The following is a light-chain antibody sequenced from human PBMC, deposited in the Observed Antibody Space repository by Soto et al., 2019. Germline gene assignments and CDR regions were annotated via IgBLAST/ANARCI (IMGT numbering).Light chain of an antibody. CDR2: SNI. CDR1: TSNIGAGFD. Sequence: QLVLTQPPSVSGAPGQRVTISCTGSTSNIGAGFDVHWYQQLPGTAPKLIIYSNINRPSGVSGRFSGSKSGTSASLAITGLQAEDEADYYCQSYGSSLRGSVFGGGTKLTVL. J-gene: IGLJ3*02. CDR3: QSYGSSLRGSV. V-gene: IGLV1-40*01.